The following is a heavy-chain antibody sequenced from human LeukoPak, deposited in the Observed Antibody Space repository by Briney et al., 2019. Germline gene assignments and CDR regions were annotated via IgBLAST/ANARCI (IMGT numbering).Heavy chain of an antibody. D-gene: IGHD2-2*02. Sequence: ASVKVSCKASGYTFTGYYMHWVRQAPGQGLEWMGWINPNSGGTNYAQKFQGRVTMTRDTSISTAYMELSRLRSDDTAVYYCARDLAVVVPAAIPSQYNWFDPWGQGTLVTVSS. CDR2: INPNSGGT. V-gene: IGHV1-2*02. J-gene: IGHJ5*02. CDR3: ARDLAVVVPAAIPSQYNWFDP. CDR1: GYTFTGYY.